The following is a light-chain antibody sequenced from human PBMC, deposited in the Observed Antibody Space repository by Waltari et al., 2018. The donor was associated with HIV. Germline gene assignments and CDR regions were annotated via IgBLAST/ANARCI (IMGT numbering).Light chain of an antibody. CDR3: QQSDSSFRT. CDR1: QNIYTY. CDR2: AAG. Sequence: DILLTQSPSSLSASVGDRVTITCRASQNIYTYLMWYQQKPGKAPALLIYAAGSRHSGVPSRFSGSGYGTEFTLTISSLQPDDFATYYCQQSDSSFRTFGQGTKVDIK. V-gene: IGKV1-39*01. J-gene: IGKJ1*01.